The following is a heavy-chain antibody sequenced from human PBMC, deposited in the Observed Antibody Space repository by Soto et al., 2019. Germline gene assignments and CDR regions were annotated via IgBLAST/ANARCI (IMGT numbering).Heavy chain of an antibody. Sequence: EVQLLESGGGFVQPGGPLRLSSAATGFTFSVYAMTWVRQAPGKGLEWVSAVTANGGSTYSADSVKGRFTISRDNSKNTLFLQMDSLRAEDTAVYYCASLGVGDWANYYYYYGMDVWGQGTTVTVSS. D-gene: IGHD2-21*02. CDR2: VTANGGST. J-gene: IGHJ6*02. V-gene: IGHV3-23*01. CDR1: GFTFSVYA. CDR3: ASLGVGDWANYYYYYGMDV.